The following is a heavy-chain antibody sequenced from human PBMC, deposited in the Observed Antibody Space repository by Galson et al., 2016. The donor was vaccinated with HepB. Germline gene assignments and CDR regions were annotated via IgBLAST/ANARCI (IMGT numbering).Heavy chain of an antibody. J-gene: IGHJ4*02. CDR3: ARSREYFGSESYLDY. CDR2: TWFDGNYK. V-gene: IGHV3-33*01. D-gene: IGHD3-9*01. Sequence: SLRLSCAASGFNFISYGMHWVRQAPGKGLEWVAVTWFDGNYKDYAESVKGRITVSRDNTKNTLSLQLDSLRAEDTAVYHCARSREYFGSESYLDYWGQGTLVIVSS. CDR1: GFNFISYG.